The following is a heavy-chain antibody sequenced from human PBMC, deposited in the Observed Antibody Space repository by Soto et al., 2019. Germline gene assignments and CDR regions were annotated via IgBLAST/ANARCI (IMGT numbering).Heavy chain of an antibody. CDR2: IRSKANSYAT. D-gene: IGHD6-6*01. CDR3: TRTLEYSSSLGVYFDY. Sequence: PVGSLRLSCAASGFTFSGSAMHWVRQASGKGLEWVGRIRSKANSYATAYAASVKGRFTISRDDSKNTAYLQMNSLKTEDTAVYYCTRTLEYSSSLGVYFDYWGQGTLVTVSS. V-gene: IGHV3-73*01. J-gene: IGHJ4*02. CDR1: GFTFSGSA.